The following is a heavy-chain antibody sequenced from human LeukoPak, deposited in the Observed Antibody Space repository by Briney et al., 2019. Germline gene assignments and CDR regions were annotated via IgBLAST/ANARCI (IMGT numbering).Heavy chain of an antibody. D-gene: IGHD2/OR15-2a*01. CDR1: GGSISIYY. J-gene: IGHJ4*02. V-gene: IGHV4-34*01. CDR2: INHSGST. Sequence: SETLSLTCTVSGGSISIYYWSWIRQPPGKGLEWIGEINHSGSTNYNPSLKSRVTMSVDTSKNQFSLKLSSVTAADTAVYYCATYDFAYYFDYWGQGTLVTVSS. CDR3: ATYDFAYYFDY.